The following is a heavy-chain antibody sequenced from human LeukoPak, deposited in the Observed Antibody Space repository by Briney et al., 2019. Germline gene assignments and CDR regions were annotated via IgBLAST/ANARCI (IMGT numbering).Heavy chain of an antibody. CDR2: IYPGDSDT. Sequence: GESLKISCKGSGYRFTSYWIGWVRQMPGKGLEWMGIIYPGDSDTKYSPSFQGHVTISADKSISTAYLQWSSLKAPDTAMYYCARRCYKNQGWFDPWGQGTLVTVSS. CDR1: GYRFTSYW. V-gene: IGHV5-51*01. D-gene: IGHD3-10*01. CDR3: ARRCYKNQGWFDP. J-gene: IGHJ5*02.